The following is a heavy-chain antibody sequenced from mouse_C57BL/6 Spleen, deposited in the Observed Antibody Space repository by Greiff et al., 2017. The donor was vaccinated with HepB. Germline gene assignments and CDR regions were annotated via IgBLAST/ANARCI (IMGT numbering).Heavy chain of an antibody. CDR2: INYDGSST. CDR3: ARGDWDY. CDR1: GFTFSDYY. Sequence: EVQLVESEGGLVQPGSSMKLSCTASGFTFSDYYMAWVRQVPEKGLEWVANINYDGSSTYYLDSLKSRFIISRDNAKNILYLQMSSLKSEDTATYYCARGDWDYWGQGTSVTVSS. J-gene: IGHJ4*01. V-gene: IGHV5-16*01.